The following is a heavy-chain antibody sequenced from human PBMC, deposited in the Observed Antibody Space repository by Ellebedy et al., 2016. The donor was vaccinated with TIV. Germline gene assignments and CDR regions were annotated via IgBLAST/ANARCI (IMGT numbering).Heavy chain of an antibody. CDR3: ARGVATINFYYYGMDV. CDR1: RGTFSSYA. D-gene: IGHD5-24*01. Sequence: SVKVSXKASRGTFSSYAISWVRQAPGQGLEWMGGIIPIFGTANYAQKFQGRVTITADESTSTAYMELSSLRSEDTAVYYCARGVATINFYYYGMDVWGQGTTVTVSS. CDR2: IIPIFGTA. V-gene: IGHV1-69*13. J-gene: IGHJ6*02.